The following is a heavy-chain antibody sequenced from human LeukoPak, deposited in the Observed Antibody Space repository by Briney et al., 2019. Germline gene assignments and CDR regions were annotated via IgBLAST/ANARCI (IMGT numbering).Heavy chain of an antibody. CDR3: ARGLAAAGIAVIDY. Sequence: ASVKVSCKASGYTFTSYGISWVRQAPGQGLEWMGWISAYNGNTNYAQKLQDRVTMTTDTSTSTAYMELSSLRSEDTAVYYCARGLAAAGIAVIDYWGQGTLVTVSS. CDR2: ISAYNGNT. D-gene: IGHD6-13*01. J-gene: IGHJ4*02. V-gene: IGHV1-18*01. CDR1: GYTFTSYG.